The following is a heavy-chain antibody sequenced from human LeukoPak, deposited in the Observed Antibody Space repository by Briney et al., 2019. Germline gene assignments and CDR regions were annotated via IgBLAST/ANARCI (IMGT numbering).Heavy chain of an antibody. V-gene: IGHV4-59*01. CDR2: IYYSGST. J-gene: IGHJ5*02. CDR1: GGSISNYY. Sequence: SETLSLTCTVSGGSISNYYWNWIRQPPGKGLEWIGYIYYSGSTAYNPSLKSRLTISLDTSKSQFSLKLNSVTAADTAVYYCARDGSGGYPNWFDPWGQGTLVTVSS. D-gene: IGHD1-26*01. CDR3: ARDGSGGYPNWFDP.